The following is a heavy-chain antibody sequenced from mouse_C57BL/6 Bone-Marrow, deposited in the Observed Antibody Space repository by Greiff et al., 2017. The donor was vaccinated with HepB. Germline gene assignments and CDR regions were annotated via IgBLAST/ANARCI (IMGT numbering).Heavy chain of an antibody. Sequence: QVQLQQPGTELVKPGASVKLSCQASGFTFTSYWMHWVKQRPGQGLEWIGNINPSNGGTNYNEKFKSKATLTVDKSSSTAYRQLTSLTSEDSAVYSCTRNYYDCSPYYAMDYWGQGTSVTASS. CDR1: GFTFTSYW. D-gene: IGHD1-1*01. CDR2: INPSNGGT. J-gene: IGHJ4*01. V-gene: IGHV1-53*01. CDR3: TRNYYDCSPYYAMDY.